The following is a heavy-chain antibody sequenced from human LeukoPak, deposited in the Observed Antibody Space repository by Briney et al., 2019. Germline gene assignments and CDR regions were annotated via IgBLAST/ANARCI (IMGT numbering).Heavy chain of an antibody. CDR3: ARDGSGYGAFDI. V-gene: IGHV1-69*04. J-gene: IGHJ3*02. Sequence: SVKVSCKASGGTFSSYAISWVRQAPGQGLEWMGRIIPIFGIANYAQKFQGRVTITADKSTSTAYMKLSSLRSEDTAVYYCARDGSGYGAFDIWGQGTMVTVSS. CDR2: IIPIFGIA. CDR1: GGTFSSYA. D-gene: IGHD3-3*01.